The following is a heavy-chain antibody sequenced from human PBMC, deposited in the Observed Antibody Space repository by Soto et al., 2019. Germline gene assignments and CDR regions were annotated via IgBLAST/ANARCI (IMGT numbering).Heavy chain of an antibody. D-gene: IGHD5-12*01. CDR3: ARDRDGYNS. V-gene: IGHV3-74*01. CDR1: GFTFSSYW. Sequence: GGSLRLSCAASGFTFSSYWMHWLRQAPGKGLEWVSRMNMDGNRISYVDSVKGRCTISRDNAKNTFYMEMNSLRAEDTAVYYCARDRDGYNSWGQGTLVTVSS. CDR2: MNMDGNRI. J-gene: IGHJ5*02.